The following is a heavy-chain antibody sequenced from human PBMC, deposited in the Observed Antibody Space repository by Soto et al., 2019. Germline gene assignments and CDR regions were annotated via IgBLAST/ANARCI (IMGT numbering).Heavy chain of an antibody. Sequence: GGSLRLSCEVSGFTFSIHEMSWVRQAPGKGLEWVSAISGSGGSTYYADSVKGHFTISRGNSRNTLYLQMNSLRAEDTAVYYCAKSAASEDDYFYYGMDVWGQGTTVTVSS. V-gene: IGHV3-23*01. CDR2: ISGSGGST. D-gene: IGHD6-25*01. CDR1: GFTFSIHE. CDR3: AKSAASEDDYFYYGMDV. J-gene: IGHJ6*02.